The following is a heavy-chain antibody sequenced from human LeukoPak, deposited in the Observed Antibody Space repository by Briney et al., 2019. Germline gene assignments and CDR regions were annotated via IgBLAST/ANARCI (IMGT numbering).Heavy chain of an antibody. CDR1: GYTFTNYG. CDR2: IIPIFGTA. J-gene: IGHJ4*02. CDR3: AGANWGTSWNDY. Sequence: SVKVSCKASGYTFTNYGISWVRQAPGQGLEWMGGIIPIFGTANYAQKFQGRVTITADESTSTAYMELSSLRSEDTAVYYCAGANWGTSWNDYWGQGTLVTVSS. V-gene: IGHV1-69*13. D-gene: IGHD7-27*01.